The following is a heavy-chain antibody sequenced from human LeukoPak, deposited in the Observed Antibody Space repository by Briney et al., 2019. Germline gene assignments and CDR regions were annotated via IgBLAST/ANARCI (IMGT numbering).Heavy chain of an antibody. CDR2: IWYDGSNK. CDR3: TATKDFVWGSDDRTFDY. Sequence: PGGSLRLSCAASGFTFRSYGMYWVRQAPGKGLEWVADIWYDGSNKYYADSVKGRFTISRDNSKNTLYLQMGNLRTEDTAVYYCTATKDFVWGSDDRTFDYWGQGTLVTVSS. CDR1: GFTFRSYG. V-gene: IGHV3-30*02. D-gene: IGHD3-16*01. J-gene: IGHJ4*02.